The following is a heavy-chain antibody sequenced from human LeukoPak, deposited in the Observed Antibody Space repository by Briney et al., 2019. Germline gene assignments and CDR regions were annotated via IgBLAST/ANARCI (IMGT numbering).Heavy chain of an antibody. CDR2: ISSSGSTI. Sequence: GGSLRLLCAASGFTLSIYEMKWARHAPGGGLEWVSYISSSGSTIYYAHSVKGRFTISRDNAKHAPYLQMARLRAEDTAGYYCARVAAGDFWSRSNWFDPWGQGTLVTVPS. D-gene: IGHD3-3*01. V-gene: IGHV3-48*03. J-gene: IGHJ5*02. CDR3: ARVAAGDFWSRSNWFDP. CDR1: GFTLSIYE.